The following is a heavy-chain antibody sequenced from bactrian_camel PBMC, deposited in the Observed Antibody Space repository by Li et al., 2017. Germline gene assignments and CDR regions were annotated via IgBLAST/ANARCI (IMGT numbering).Heavy chain of an antibody. CDR1: GYTYSSYC. J-gene: IGHJ6*01. Sequence: HVQLVESGGGLVPPGGSLRLSCTASGYTYSSYCMGWFRQAPGKGLEWVSSINIDGQIAYYRDSVEGRFTISRDNAKNTAYLETNTLKSEDTALYYCATDYGLGVFGYWSQGTQVTVS. CDR2: INIDGQIA. CDR3: ATDYGLGVFGY. V-gene: IGHV3-2*01. D-gene: IGHD5*01.